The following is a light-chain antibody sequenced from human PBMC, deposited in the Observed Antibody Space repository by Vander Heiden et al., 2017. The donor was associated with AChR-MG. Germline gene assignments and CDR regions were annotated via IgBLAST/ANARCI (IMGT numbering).Light chain of an antibody. J-gene: IGLJ3*02. Sequence: SVLTQPPSVSGAPGQRVTISCPGSSSNIGAGYDVEWDQQLPGTAPKLLIYGNSNRPSGVPDRFSGSKSGTSASLAITGLQAEDEADYYCQSYDRSLSGSVFGGGTKLTVL. CDR2: GNS. V-gene: IGLV1-40*01. CDR3: QSYDRSLSGSV. CDR1: SSNIGAGYD.